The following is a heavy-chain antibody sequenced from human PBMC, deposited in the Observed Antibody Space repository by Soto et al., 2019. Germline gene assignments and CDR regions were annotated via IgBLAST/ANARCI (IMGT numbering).Heavy chain of an antibody. D-gene: IGHD1-26*01. Sequence: PRLSCAASGFTFTSYAMSWVRQAPGKGLGWVSGISGGGGSTYYADSVKGRFTVSRDDSKSTLYLQMNSLKAEDTAIYYCAKAQYSGSYQYFDYWGQGTLVTRLL. CDR2: ISGGGGST. CDR1: GFTFTSYA. CDR3: AKAQYSGSYQYFDY. V-gene: IGHV3-23*01. J-gene: IGHJ4*02.